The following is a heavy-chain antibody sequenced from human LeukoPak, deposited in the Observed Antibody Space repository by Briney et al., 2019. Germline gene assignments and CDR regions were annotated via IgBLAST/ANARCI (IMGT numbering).Heavy chain of an antibody. V-gene: IGHV4-4*07. CDR1: CGSISSYY. CDR3: ARSTQTTRNYCTSTSCYYYYGTDV. CDR2: IYTSGST. D-gene: IGHD2-2*01. J-gene: IGHJ6*02. Sequence: SEPLSLTCTVSCGSISSYYWSWIRQPAGQALEWIGRIYTSGSTNYNPSLKSRVTISVDTSTNLSSLKLSPLTAADTAVYYCARSTQTTRNYCTSTSCYYYYGTDVWGQGNTVTASS.